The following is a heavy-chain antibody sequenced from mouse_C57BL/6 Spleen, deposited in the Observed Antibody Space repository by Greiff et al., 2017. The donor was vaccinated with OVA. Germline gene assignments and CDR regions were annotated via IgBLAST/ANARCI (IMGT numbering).Heavy chain of an antibody. CDR1: GYTFTSYW. Sequence: QVQLQQPGAELVRPGSSVKLSCKASGYTFTSYWMHWVKQRPIQGLEWIGNIDPSDSETHYNQKFKDKATLTVDKSSSTAYMQLSSLTSEDSAVYYCARSGYDYGSTCAYWGQGTLVTVSA. D-gene: IGHD1-1*01. J-gene: IGHJ3*01. CDR2: IDPSDSET. V-gene: IGHV1-52*01. CDR3: ARSGYDYGSTCAY.